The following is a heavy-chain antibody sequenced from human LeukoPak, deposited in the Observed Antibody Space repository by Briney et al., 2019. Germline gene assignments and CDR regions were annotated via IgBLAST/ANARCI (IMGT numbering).Heavy chain of an antibody. Sequence: KPGGSLRLSCAASGFTFSSYSMNWVRQAPGKGLEWVSSISSSSSYIYYADSVKGRFTISRDNAKNSLYLQMYSLRAEDTAVYYCARGLWFRELFQPWGQGTLVTVSS. D-gene: IGHD3-10*01. J-gene: IGHJ5*02. CDR3: ARGLWFRELFQP. CDR1: GFTFSSYS. V-gene: IGHV3-21*01. CDR2: ISSSSSYI.